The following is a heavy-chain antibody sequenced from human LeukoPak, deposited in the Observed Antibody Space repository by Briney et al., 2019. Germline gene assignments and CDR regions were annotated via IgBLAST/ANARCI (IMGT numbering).Heavy chain of an antibody. CDR1: GGSISSYY. Sequence: SETLSLTCTVSGGSISSYYWSWIRQPPGKGLEWIGYIYYSGSTNYNPSLKSRVTISVDTSKNQFSLKLSSVTAADTAVYYCARGSWYFDLWGRGTLVTVSS. J-gene: IGHJ2*01. CDR3: ARGSWYFDL. V-gene: IGHV4-59*01. CDR2: IYYSGST.